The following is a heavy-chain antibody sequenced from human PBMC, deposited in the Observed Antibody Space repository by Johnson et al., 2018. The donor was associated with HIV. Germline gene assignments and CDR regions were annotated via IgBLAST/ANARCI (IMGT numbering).Heavy chain of an antibody. CDR2: IKSKTDGGTT. CDR1: GFTFSNAW. Sequence: VQLVESGGGVVQPGGSLRLSCAASGFTFSNAWMSWVRQAPWKGLEWVGRIKSKTDGGTTDYAALVKGRFTISRDDSKTTLYLQMNSLKTEDTAVYYCTTYTTMVTMYVEIKGGAFDIWGQGTMVTVSS. CDR3: TTYTTMVTMYVEIKGGAFDI. D-gene: IGHD5-18*01. V-gene: IGHV3-15*01. J-gene: IGHJ3*02.